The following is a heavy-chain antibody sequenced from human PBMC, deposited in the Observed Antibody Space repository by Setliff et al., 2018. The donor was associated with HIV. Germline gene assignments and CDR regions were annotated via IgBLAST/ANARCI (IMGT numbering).Heavy chain of an antibody. J-gene: IGHJ4*02. CDR1: GSSISSYY. CDR3: ARRSGYAEDY. CDR2: IYSNGGT. D-gene: IGHD5-12*01. Sequence: TSETLSLTCTVSGSSISSYYWSWIRQPPGKGLEYIGYIYSNGGTNYNPSLKSRVTISVDTSKNQFSLKLSSVTAADTAVYYCARRSGYAEDYWGQGTLVTVSS. V-gene: IGHV4-59*12.